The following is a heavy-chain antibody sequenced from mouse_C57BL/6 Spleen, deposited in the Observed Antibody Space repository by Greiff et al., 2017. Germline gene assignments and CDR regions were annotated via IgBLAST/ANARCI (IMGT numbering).Heavy chain of an antibody. CDR2: IDPNSGGT. J-gene: IGHJ1*03. CDR1: GYTFTRYW. D-gene: IGHD4-1*01. V-gene: IGHV1-72*01. CDR3: ARGGRLGWYFDV. Sequence: QVQLKQPGAELVKPGASVTLSCKASGYTFTRYWMHWVKQRPGRGLEWIGMIDPNSGGTKYNEKFQSKATLTVDKPSSTAYMQLSSLTSEDSAVYYCARGGRLGWYFDVWGTEATVTVAS.